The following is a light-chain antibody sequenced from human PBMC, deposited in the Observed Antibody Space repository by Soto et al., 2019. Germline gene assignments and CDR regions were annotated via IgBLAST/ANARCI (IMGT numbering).Light chain of an antibody. Sequence: QSALTQPASVYGSPGQSITISCTGTSSDVGAYGYVSWYQQHPGKAPKLMMYEVSYRPSGVSNRFSGSKSGNAASLTISGLQDEDEAAYYCSSYTTSSTVVFGGGTKLTVL. CDR2: EVS. CDR1: SSDVGAYGY. V-gene: IGLV2-14*01. J-gene: IGLJ2*01. CDR3: SSYTTSSTVV.